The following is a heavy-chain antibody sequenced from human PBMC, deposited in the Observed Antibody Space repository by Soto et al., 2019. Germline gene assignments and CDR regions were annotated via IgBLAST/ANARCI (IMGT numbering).Heavy chain of an antibody. CDR3: GGDGALGDTAVVDS. CDR2: IWYDGSNK. J-gene: IGHJ4*02. Sequence: QVQLVESGGGVVQPGKSLRLSCAASGFTFSTYGMHWVRQAPGKGLEWVAVIWYDGSNKYHGDSLKGRFTISRDNSQNTLYLQINNPSTEGTGVFFCGGDGALGDTAVVDSWGQGTLVTVSS. V-gene: IGHV3-33*01. D-gene: IGHD5-18*01. CDR1: GFTFSTYG.